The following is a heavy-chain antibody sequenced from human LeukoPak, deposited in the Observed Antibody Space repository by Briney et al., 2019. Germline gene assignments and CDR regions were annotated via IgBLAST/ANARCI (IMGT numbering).Heavy chain of an antibody. CDR3: ARGGEWLDPERTPVDY. CDR1: GFTFSSYG. Sequence: GGSLRLSCAASGFTFSSYGMHWVRQAPGKGLEWVAVISYDGSNKYYADSVKGRFTISRDNSKNTLYLQMNSLRAEDTAVYYCARGGEWLDPERTPVDYWGQGTLVTVSS. D-gene: IGHD6-19*01. V-gene: IGHV3-30*19. CDR2: ISYDGSNK. J-gene: IGHJ4*02.